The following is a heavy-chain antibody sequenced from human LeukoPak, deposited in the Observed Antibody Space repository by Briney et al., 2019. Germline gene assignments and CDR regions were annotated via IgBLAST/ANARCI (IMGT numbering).Heavy chain of an antibody. Sequence: GGSLRLSCAASGFTFSDYYISWIRQAPGKGLEWLSYIAGSTIYTNYADSVKGRFTISRDNARNSVYLQMNSLRAEDTAVYYCARDGAAAGPDRADFDYWGQGTLVTVSS. CDR2: IAGSTIYT. CDR3: ARDGAAAGPDRADFDY. V-gene: IGHV3-11*05. D-gene: IGHD6-13*01. CDR1: GFTFSDYY. J-gene: IGHJ4*02.